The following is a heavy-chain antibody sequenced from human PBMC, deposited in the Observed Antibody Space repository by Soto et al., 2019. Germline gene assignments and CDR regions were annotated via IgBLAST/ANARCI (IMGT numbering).Heavy chain of an antibody. D-gene: IGHD6-25*01. CDR3: AKDLAALGTVSRYFDY. V-gene: IGHV3-23*01. CDR1: GFTFSSYG. CDR2: ISGGGSTT. Sequence: EVQLLESGGGLVQPGGSLRLSCAASGFTFSSYGMSWVRQTPEKGLEWVSGISGGGSTTYYADSVKGRFTISRDNSKNTLYLQVNSLRAEDTAVYYCAKDLAALGTVSRYFDYWGQGTLVTVSS. J-gene: IGHJ4*02.